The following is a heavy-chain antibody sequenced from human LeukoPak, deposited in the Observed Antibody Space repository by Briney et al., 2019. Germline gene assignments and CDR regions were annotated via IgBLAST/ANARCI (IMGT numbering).Heavy chain of an antibody. J-gene: IGHJ4*02. D-gene: IGHD4-17*01. CDR2: IKQDGSEK. Sequence: GGSLRLSCAASGFTFSRNWMSWVRQAPGKGPEWVANIKQDGSEKYYVDSAKGRFTISRDNAKMSLYLQMNSLIAEDTAVYYCAREVYGDDYFDQWGQGTLVTVSS. CDR3: AREVYGDDYFDQ. CDR1: GFTFSRNW. V-gene: IGHV3-7*05.